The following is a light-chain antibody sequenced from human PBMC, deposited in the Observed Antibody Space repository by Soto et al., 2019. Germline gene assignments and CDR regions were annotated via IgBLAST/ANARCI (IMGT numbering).Light chain of an antibody. CDR2: DVS. V-gene: IGLV2-14*01. J-gene: IGLJ1*01. Sequence: QSALTQPASVSGSPGQSITISCTGTSSDVGGYNYVSWYQQHPGKAPKLMIYDVSNRPSGVSNRFSGSKSGNTASLTICGLQAEDEADYYCSSYTSSSFIVFGTGTKLTVL. CDR3: SSYTSSSFIV. CDR1: SSDVGGYNY.